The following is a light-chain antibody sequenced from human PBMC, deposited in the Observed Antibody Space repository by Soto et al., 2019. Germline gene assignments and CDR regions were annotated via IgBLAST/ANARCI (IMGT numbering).Light chain of an antibody. J-gene: IGKJ4*01. CDR2: DAS. CDR1: QGIRHY. V-gene: IGKV1-9*01. CDR3: QQLRSYPST. Sequence: IQLPQSPSSLSASVGDRVPVTCRASQGIRHYLAWYQQRPGKATKLLICDASTLYSGVPSRFSGSGSGTDFTLTISGLQPVEFAAYYCQQLRSYPSTVGGGTKVDIK.